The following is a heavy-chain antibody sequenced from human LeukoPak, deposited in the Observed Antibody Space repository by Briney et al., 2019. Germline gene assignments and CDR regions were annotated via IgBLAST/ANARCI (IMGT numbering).Heavy chain of an antibody. J-gene: IGHJ6*03. D-gene: IGHD6-13*01. CDR1: GYTFTGYY. CDR2: INPNSGGT. Sequence: ASVKVSCKASGYTFTGYYMHWVRQAPGQGLEWMGWINPNSGGTNYAQKFQGRVTMTRDTSISTAYMELSRLRSDDTAVYYCAREAAAGPYYYYYMDVWGKGTTVTVSS. V-gene: IGHV1-2*02. CDR3: AREAAAGPYYYYYMDV.